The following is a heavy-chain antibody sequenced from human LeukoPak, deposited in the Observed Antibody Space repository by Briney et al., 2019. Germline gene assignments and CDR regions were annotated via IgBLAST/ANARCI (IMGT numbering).Heavy chain of an antibody. V-gene: IGHV3-48*01. D-gene: IGHD6-13*01. Sequence: GSLRLSCAASGFTFSSYAMNWVRQAPGKGLEWVSYISTSSSTIYYADSVKGRFTISRDNAKNSLYLQMNSLRAEDTAVYYCARDGGSSWYGAFDIWGQGTMVTVSS. CDR1: GFTFSSYA. CDR3: ARDGGSSWYGAFDI. CDR2: ISTSSSTI. J-gene: IGHJ3*02.